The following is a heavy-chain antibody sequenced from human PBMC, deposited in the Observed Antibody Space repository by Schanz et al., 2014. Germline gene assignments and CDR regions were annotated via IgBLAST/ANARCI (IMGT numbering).Heavy chain of an antibody. CDR2: ISGRDGST. D-gene: IGHD1-20*01. CDR3: ANNWNLDY. V-gene: IGHV3-23*04. Sequence: EVQLVESGGGVVQPGRSLRLSCAASGFTFSTHAMHWVRQAPGKGLEWVSAISGRDGSTYYADSVRGRFTISRDNSKNTLYLQMNSLRAEDTAVYYCANNWNLDYWGQGTLVTVSS. CDR1: GFTFSTHA. J-gene: IGHJ4*02.